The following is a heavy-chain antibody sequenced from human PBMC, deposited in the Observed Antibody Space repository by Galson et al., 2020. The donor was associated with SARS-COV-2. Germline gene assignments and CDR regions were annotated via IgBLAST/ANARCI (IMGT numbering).Heavy chain of an antibody. J-gene: IGHJ6*02. CDR2: ISSSSYI. Sequence: GGSLRLSCAASGFTFSSYSMNWVRQAPGKGLEWVSSISSSSYIYYADSVKGRFTISRDNAKNSLYLQMNSLRAEDTAVYYCARDSYSYGTLGIHYGMDVWGQGTTVTVSS. D-gene: IGHD5-18*01. V-gene: IGHV3-21*01. CDR3: ARDSYSYGTLGIHYGMDV. CDR1: GFTFSSYS.